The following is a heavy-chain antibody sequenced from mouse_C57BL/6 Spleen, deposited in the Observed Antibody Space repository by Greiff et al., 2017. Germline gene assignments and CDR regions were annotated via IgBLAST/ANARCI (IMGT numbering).Heavy chain of an antibody. Sequence: QVQLQQPGAELVTPGASVKLSCTASGYTFTSYWLHWVKQRPGRGLEWIGRIDPNSGGTTYNATFKSQATLTVDKPSSTAYMQLSSLTAEDSAVYYCAGLTDWYFDVWGTGTTVTGSS. CDR3: AGLTDWYFDV. CDR2: IDPNSGGT. J-gene: IGHJ1*03. D-gene: IGHD3-1*01. CDR1: GYTFTSYW. V-gene: IGHV1-72*01.